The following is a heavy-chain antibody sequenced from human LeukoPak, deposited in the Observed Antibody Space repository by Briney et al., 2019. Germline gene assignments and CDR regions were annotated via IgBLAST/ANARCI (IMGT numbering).Heavy chain of an antibody. CDR1: GFTFSNFW. Sequence: GGSLRLSCGASGFTFSNFWMTWVRQAPGKGLEWVSGISGSGSSAYYADSVKGRFTISRDNSRNTLYLQMNSLRAEDTAVYFCAKDRAFYYDRSGFYYGLDYWGQGTPVTVSS. CDR3: AKDRAFYYDRSGFYYGLDY. J-gene: IGHJ4*02. D-gene: IGHD3-22*01. CDR2: ISGSGSSA. V-gene: IGHV3-23*01.